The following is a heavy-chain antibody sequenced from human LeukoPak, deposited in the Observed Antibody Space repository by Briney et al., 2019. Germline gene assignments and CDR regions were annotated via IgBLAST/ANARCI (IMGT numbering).Heavy chain of an antibody. CDR3: ARESAYCSGGSCYSRYYFDY. V-gene: IGHV1-2*02. CDR1: GYTFTGYY. Sequence: ASVKVSCKASGYTFTGYYMHWVRQAPGQGLEWMGWINPNSGGTNYAQKFQGRVTMTRDTSISTAYMELSRLRSDDTAVYYCARESAYCSGGSCYSRYYFDYWGQGTLVTVSS. CDR2: INPNSGGT. D-gene: IGHD2-15*01. J-gene: IGHJ4*02.